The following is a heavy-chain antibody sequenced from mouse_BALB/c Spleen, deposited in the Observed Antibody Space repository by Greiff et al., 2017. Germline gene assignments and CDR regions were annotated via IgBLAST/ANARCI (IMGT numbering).Heavy chain of an antibody. CDR1: GYSITSCYY. J-gene: IGHJ4*01. CDR2: ISYDGSN. Sequence: EVQLQESGPGLVKPSQSLSLTCSVTGYSITSCYYWNWIRQFPGNKLEWMGYISYDGSNNYNPSLKNRISITRDTSKNQFFLKLNSVTTEDTATYYCARDVPSYYRYGNAMDYWGQGTSVTVSS. D-gene: IGHD2-14*01. V-gene: IGHV3-6*02. CDR3: ARDVPSYYRYGNAMDY.